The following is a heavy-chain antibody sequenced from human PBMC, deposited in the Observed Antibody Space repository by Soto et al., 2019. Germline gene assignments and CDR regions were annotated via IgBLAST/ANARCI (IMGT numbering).Heavy chain of an antibody. V-gene: IGHV3-23*01. CDR2: ITTSGDTA. Sequence: EVQLLESGGGLVQPGGSLRLSCGASGFTFSSYAMTWVRQAPGKGLEWVSSITTSGDTAYSAESVKGRFTISRDNSRNTLYLQMNSLRVEDTAVYYCVKFIARVDWGQGTLVTVSS. D-gene: IGHD6-13*01. CDR3: VKFIARVD. J-gene: IGHJ4*02. CDR1: GFTFSSYA.